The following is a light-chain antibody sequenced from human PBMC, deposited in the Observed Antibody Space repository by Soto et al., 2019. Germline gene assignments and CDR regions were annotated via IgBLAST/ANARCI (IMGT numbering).Light chain of an antibody. V-gene: IGLV2-11*01. CDR3: CFYAVTFYV. CDR1: SSDVGTYDF. CDR2: DVS. Sequence: QSVLTQPRSVSGSPGQSVTISCTGTSSDVGTYDFVSWYQQHPGKAPRLMIFDVSERPSGVPDRFSGSKSGNTASLTISGLQAEDDDDYYCCFYAVTFYVFGTGTKVTVL. J-gene: IGLJ1*01.